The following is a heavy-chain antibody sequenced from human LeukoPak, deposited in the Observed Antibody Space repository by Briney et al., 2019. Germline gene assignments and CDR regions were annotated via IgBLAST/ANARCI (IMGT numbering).Heavy chain of an antibody. CDR1: GYTFTNYA. CDR2: INAGNGNT. D-gene: IGHD3-3*01. CDR3: ARVYYDFWSGPPTSPFDY. V-gene: IGHV1-3*01. J-gene: IGHJ4*02. Sequence: ASVKVSCKASGYTFTNYAMHWVRQAPGQRLEWMGWINAGNGNTKYSQKFQGRVTITRDTSASTAYMELSSLRSEDTAVYYCARVYYDFWSGPPTSPFDYWGQGTLVTVSS.